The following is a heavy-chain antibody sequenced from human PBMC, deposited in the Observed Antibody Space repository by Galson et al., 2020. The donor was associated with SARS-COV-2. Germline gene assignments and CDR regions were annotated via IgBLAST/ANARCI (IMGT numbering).Heavy chain of an antibody. Sequence: SQTLSLTCAVFGGSFSGHYWTWIRQPPGKGLEWIGEIFHSGTTNYNPTLKSRVIKSVDTSKRQFSLKLSSVTAADTAVYYCARGFQDSDFWSGYPRDQGYAMDVWGQGTTVTVSS. J-gene: IGHJ6*02. CDR3: ARGFQDSDFWSGYPRDQGYAMDV. V-gene: IGHV4-34*01. D-gene: IGHD3-3*01. CDR2: IFHSGTT. CDR1: GGSFSGHY.